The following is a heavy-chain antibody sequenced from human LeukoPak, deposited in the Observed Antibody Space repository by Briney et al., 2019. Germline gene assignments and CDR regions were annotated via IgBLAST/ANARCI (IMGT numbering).Heavy chain of an antibody. V-gene: IGHV4-34*01. CDR1: GGSFSGYY. D-gene: IGHD1-20*01. CDR3: ARGRGNNYYYYYGMDV. J-gene: IGHJ6*02. Sequence: SETLSLTCAVYGGSFSGYYWSWIRQPPGKGLEWIGEINHSGSTNYNPSLKSRVTISVDTSKNQFSLKLSSVTAADTAVYYCARGRGNNYYYYYGMDVWGQGTTVTVSS. CDR2: INHSGST.